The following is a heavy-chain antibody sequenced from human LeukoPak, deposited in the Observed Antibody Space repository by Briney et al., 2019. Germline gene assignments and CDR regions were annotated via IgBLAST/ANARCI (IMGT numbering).Heavy chain of an antibody. J-gene: IGHJ6*02. CDR3: ATAGYSSGWYAYRGYYYYGMDV. D-gene: IGHD6-19*01. CDR1: GYTLTELS. CDR2: FDPEDGET. Sequence: ASVKVSCKVSGYTLTELSMHWVRQAPGKGLEWMGGFDPEDGETIYAQKFQGRVTMTEDTSTDTAYMELSSLRSEDTAVYYCATAGYSSGWYAYRGYYYYGMDVWGQGTTVTVSS. V-gene: IGHV1-24*01.